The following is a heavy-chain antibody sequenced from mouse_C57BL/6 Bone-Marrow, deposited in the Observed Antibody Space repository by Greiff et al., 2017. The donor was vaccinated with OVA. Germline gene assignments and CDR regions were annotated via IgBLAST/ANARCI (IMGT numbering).Heavy chain of an antibody. CDR3: TALSPYYFDY. J-gene: IGHJ2*01. CDR1: GFNIKDDY. CDR2: IDPENGDT. V-gene: IGHV14-4*01. Sequence: EVQLQQSGAELVRPGASVKLSCTASGFNIKDDYMHWVKQRPEQGLEWIGWIDPENGDTEYASKFQGKATITADTSSTTAYMQLSSLTSEDTAVYYFTALSPYYFDYWGQGTPLTVSS.